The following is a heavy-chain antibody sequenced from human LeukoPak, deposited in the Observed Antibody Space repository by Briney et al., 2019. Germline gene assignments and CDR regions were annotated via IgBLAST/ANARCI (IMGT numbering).Heavy chain of an antibody. CDR2: IRSKGYGGTT. Sequence: GGSLRLSCTASGFTFGDYAMSWVRKAPGTGLEWVGFIRSKGYGGTTEYDASVKDRFTISRDDSKSIAYLQINSLKTEDTAVYYCTRDLSGIAAAGTDYWGQGTLVTVSS. CDR3: TRDLSGIAAAGTDY. D-gene: IGHD6-13*01. CDR1: GFTFGDYA. J-gene: IGHJ4*02. V-gene: IGHV3-49*04.